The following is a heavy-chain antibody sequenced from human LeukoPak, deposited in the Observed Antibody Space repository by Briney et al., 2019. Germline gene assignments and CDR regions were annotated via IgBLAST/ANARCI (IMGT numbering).Heavy chain of an antibody. CDR1: GGSISSYY. CDR2: IYTSGST. D-gene: IGHD3-22*01. V-gene: IGHV4-4*07. CDR3: ARHSWYYYDSSGLYYFDY. J-gene: IGHJ4*02. Sequence: SETLSLTCTVSGGSISSYYWSWIRQPAGKGLEWIGRIYTSGSTNYNPSLKSRVTMSVDTSKNQFSLKLSSVTAADTAVYYCARHSWYYYDSSGLYYFDYWGQGTLVTVSS.